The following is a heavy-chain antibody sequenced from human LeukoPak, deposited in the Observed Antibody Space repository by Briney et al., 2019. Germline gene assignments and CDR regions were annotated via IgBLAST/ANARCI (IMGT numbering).Heavy chain of an antibody. V-gene: IGHV3-23*01. CDR1: GFTFSSYA. CDR3: AKMTRMGSCERF. J-gene: IGHJ4*02. D-gene: IGHD2-15*01. Sequence: GGSLRLSCAASGFTFSSYAMSWVRQAPGKGLEWVSAISGSGGSTYYADSVKGRFTISRDNSKNTMYLQMNSLRAQDTGGYYCAKMTRMGSCERFWGQGTLVTVSS. CDR2: ISGSGGST.